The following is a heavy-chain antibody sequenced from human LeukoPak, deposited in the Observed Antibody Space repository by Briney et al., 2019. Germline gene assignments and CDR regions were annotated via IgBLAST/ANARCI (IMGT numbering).Heavy chain of an antibody. CDR3: ARVALYNYGFIDHFDY. V-gene: IGHV3-53*01. CDR1: VLNVSNND. CDR2: IYSGSST. D-gene: IGHD5-18*01. Sequence: GGSLRLSCAASVLNVSNNDMSWVRQAPGKGLEWVSVIYSGSSTYYADSVKGRFTISGDNSKNTVYLEINRLRVEDTAVYYCARVALYNYGFIDHFDYWGQGTPVTVSS. J-gene: IGHJ4*02.